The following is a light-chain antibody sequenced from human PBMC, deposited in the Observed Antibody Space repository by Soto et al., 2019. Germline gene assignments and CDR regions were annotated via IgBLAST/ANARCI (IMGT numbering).Light chain of an antibody. CDR1: HSVSSK. CDR2: GAS. Sequence: EIVMTQSPATLSVSVGERATLSCRASHSVSSKLAWYQQKPGQAPRLLIYGASTRATDIPARFSGSGSWTEFTLTISSLQSEDFAVYYCQQYNDWPPQLTFGGGTKVEIK. CDR3: QQYNDWPPQLT. J-gene: IGKJ4*01. V-gene: IGKV3-15*01.